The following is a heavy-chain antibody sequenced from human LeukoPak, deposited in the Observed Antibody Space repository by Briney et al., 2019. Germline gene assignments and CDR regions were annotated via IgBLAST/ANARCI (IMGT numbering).Heavy chain of an antibody. D-gene: IGHD3-22*01. CDR2: INWNGDST. Sequence: GGSLRLSCPASGFSFDDYGLTWDRQAPGKGLEWVSGINWNGDSTDYADSVKGRFTISRDNAKNSLYLQMNSLGAEDTALYYCARDLRVVITGSFDSWGEGTLVTVSS. V-gene: IGHV3-20*04. CDR1: GFSFDDYG. CDR3: ARDLRVVITGSFDS. J-gene: IGHJ4*02.